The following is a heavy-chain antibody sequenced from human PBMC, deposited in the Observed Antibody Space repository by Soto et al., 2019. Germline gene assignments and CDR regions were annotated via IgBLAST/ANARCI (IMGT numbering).Heavy chain of an antibody. V-gene: IGHV3-30*18. CDR1: GFTFSSYG. J-gene: IGHJ6*02. CDR2: ISYDGSNK. D-gene: IGHD3-3*01. Sequence: GGSLRLSCAASGFTFSSYGMHWVRQAPGKGLEWVAVISYDGSNKYYADSVKGRFTISRDNSKNTLYLQMNSLRAEDTAVYYCAKEAFTIFGVVIIPEYYYYGMDVWGQGTTVTVSS. CDR3: AKEAFTIFGVVIIPEYYYYGMDV.